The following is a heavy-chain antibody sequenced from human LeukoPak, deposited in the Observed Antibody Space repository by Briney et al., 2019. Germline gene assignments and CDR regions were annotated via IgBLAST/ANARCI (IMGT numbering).Heavy chain of an antibody. CDR3: ARTLWFGETEYYFDY. Sequence: SQTLSLTCAVSGGSISSGGYSWSWIRQPPGKGLEWIGYIYHSGSTYYNPSLKSRVTISVDRSKNQFSLKLSSVTAADTAVYYCARTLWFGETEYYFDYWGQGTLVTVSS. D-gene: IGHD3-10*01. J-gene: IGHJ4*02. V-gene: IGHV4-30-2*01. CDR1: GGSISSGGYS. CDR2: IYHSGST.